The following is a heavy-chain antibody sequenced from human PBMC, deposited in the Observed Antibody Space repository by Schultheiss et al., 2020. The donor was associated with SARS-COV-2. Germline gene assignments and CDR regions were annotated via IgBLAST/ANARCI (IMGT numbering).Heavy chain of an antibody. Sequence: GESLKISCAASGFTFSSYGMHWVRQAPGKGLGWVAVIWYDGSNKYYADSVKGRFTISRDNSKNTLYLQMNSLRAEDTAVYYCAAEGGWLQFDYWGQGTLVTVSS. V-gene: IGHV3-33*01. CDR2: IWYDGSNK. CDR3: AAEGGWLQFDY. CDR1: GFTFSSYG. D-gene: IGHD5-24*01. J-gene: IGHJ4*02.